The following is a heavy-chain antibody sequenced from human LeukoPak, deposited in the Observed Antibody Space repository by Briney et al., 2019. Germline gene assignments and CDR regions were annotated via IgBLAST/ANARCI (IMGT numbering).Heavy chain of an antibody. J-gene: IGHJ5*02. CDR2: INPDRGGT. V-gene: IGHV1-2*02. CDR1: GYTFTGYY. Sequence: ASVNVSCKASGYTFTGYYIHWVRQAPGQGLDWMGWINPDRGGTNYAQNFQGRVTMTRDTSISTAYMELTRLRSDDTAVYYCARRALFGDSGYDYNWFDPWGQGTLVTVSS. CDR3: ARRALFGDSGYDYNWFDP. D-gene: IGHD5-12*01.